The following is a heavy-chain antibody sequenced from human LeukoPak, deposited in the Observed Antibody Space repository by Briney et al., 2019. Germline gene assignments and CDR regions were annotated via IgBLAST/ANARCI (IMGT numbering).Heavy chain of an antibody. CDR3: ARLAYCGGDCYVDAFDI. Sequence: PGGSLRLSCAASGFTCSSYEMNWVRQAPGKGLEWVSYISSSGSTIYYADSVKGRFTISRDNAKNSLYLQMNSLRAEDTAVYYCARLAYCGGDCYVDAFDIWGQGTMVTVSS. V-gene: IGHV3-48*03. D-gene: IGHD2-21*02. J-gene: IGHJ3*02. CDR1: GFTCSSYE. CDR2: ISSSGSTI.